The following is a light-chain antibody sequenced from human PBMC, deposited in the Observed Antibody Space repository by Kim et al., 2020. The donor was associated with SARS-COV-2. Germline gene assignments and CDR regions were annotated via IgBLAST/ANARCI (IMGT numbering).Light chain of an antibody. CDR3: QSYDSSNRV. CDR2: EDN. CDR1: SSSIASNY. J-gene: IGLJ3*02. V-gene: IGLV6-57*03. Sequence: GKTVTTSCTRSSSSIASNYVQWYQQRPGSAPTTVIYEDNQRPSGVPDRFSGSIDSSSNSASLTISGLKTEDEADYYCQSYDSSNRVFGGGTQLTVL.